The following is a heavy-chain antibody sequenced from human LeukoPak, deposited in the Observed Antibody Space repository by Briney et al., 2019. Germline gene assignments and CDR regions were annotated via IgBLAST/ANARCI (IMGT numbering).Heavy chain of an antibody. CDR3: ARDTYLAVAGRVFDY. J-gene: IGHJ4*02. CDR1: GFTFSSYG. Sequence: GGSLRLSCAASGFTFSSYGMHWVRQAPGKGLEWVAFIRYDGSNKYYADSVKGRFTISRDNSKNTLYLQMNSLRAEDTAVYYCARDTYLAVAGRVFDYWGQGTLVTVPS. V-gene: IGHV3-30*02. D-gene: IGHD6-19*01. CDR2: IRYDGSNK.